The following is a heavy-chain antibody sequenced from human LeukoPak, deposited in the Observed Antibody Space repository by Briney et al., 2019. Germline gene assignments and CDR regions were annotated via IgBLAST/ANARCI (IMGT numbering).Heavy chain of an antibody. V-gene: IGHV5-51*01. CDR1: GYSFTSYW. D-gene: IGHD3-22*01. J-gene: IGHJ3*02. Sequence: GESLKISCKGSGYSFTSYWIGWVRQMPGKGLEWMGIIYPGDSDTRYSPSFQGQVTISADKSISTAYLQWSSLKASDTAMYYCARQVYYDSSGSDAFDIWGQGTMVTISS. CDR2: IYPGDSDT. CDR3: ARQVYYDSSGSDAFDI.